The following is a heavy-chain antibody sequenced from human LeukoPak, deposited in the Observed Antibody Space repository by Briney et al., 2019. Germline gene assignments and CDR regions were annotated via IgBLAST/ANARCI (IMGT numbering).Heavy chain of an antibody. Sequence: GGSLRLSCAASGFTLSSSAMHWVRQAPDKGLEWVAVISYDGSNKYYAGSVKGRFTISRDNSKNTLYLQMNSLRADDTAVYYCARDRDSSGWYEGFDYWGQGTLVTVSS. D-gene: IGHD6-19*01. CDR3: ARDRDSSGWYEGFDY. CDR2: ISYDGSNK. V-gene: IGHV3-30-3*01. CDR1: GFTLSSSA. J-gene: IGHJ4*02.